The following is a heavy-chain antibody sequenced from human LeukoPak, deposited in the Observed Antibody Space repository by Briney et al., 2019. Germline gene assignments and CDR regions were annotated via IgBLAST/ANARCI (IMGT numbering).Heavy chain of an antibody. D-gene: IGHD3-3*01. V-gene: IGHV3-30*02. J-gene: IGHJ4*02. Sequence: PGGSLRLSCAASGFSFSQYDMQWVRQAPGKGLEWVTFIWYDGTTKYYADSVKGRFTISRDNSKNTLYLQMNSLRAEDTAVYYCARDPLLTYYDFWSGWVGPYFDYWGQGTLVTVSS. CDR2: IWYDGTTK. CDR1: GFSFSQYD. CDR3: ARDPLLTYYDFWSGWVGPYFDY.